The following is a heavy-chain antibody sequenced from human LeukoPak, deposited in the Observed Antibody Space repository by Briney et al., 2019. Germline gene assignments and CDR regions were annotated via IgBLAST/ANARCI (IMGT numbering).Heavy chain of an antibody. CDR2: IYYSGRT. D-gene: IGHD3-22*01. J-gene: IGHJ3*02. Sequence: SETLSLTCTVSGGSISTYFWSWIRQPPGRGLEWIGHIYYSGRTNYNPPLKSRVTISVDTSKNQFSLKLSSVTAADTAAYYCARDTYYYDSGGYDDAFDIWGPGTTVTVSS. CDR3: ARDTYYYDSGGYDDAFDI. V-gene: IGHV4-59*12. CDR1: GGSISTYF.